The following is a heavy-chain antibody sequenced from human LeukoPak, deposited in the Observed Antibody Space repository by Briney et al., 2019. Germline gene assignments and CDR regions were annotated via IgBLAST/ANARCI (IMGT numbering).Heavy chain of an antibody. J-gene: IGHJ3*02. Sequence: SQTLSLTCTVSGGSTSSGDYYWSWIRQPPGKGLEWIGYIYYSGSTYYNPSLKSRVTISVDTSKNQFSLKLSSVTAADTAVYYCARRELGNAFDIWGQGTMVTVSS. CDR3: ARRELGNAFDI. D-gene: IGHD7-27*01. CDR1: GGSTSSGDYY. V-gene: IGHV4-30-4*01. CDR2: IYYSGST.